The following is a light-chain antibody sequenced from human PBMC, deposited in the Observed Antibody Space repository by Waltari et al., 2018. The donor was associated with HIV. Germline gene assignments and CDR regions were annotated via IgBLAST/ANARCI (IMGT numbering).Light chain of an antibody. CDR3: CSYTGSSTRRPYV. J-gene: IGLJ1*01. CDR2: EGS. Sequence: QSALTQPAPVSGSPGQSITISCTGTSSDVGSYNLVSWYQQHPGKAPKVMIYEGSKRPSGVSNRFPGSKAGNTASLTISGLQAEDEADDYCCSYTGSSTRRPYVFGTGTKVTVL. CDR1: SSDVGSYNL. V-gene: IGLV2-23*01.